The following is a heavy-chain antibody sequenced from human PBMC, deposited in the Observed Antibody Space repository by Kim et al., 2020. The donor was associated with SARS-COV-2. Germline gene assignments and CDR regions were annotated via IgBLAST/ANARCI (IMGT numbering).Heavy chain of an antibody. Sequence: SETLSLTCTVSGGSISSSSYYWGWIRQPPGKGLEWIGSIYYSGSTYYNPSLKSRVTISVDTSKNQFSLKLSSVTAADTAVYYCARRIRGGGAGFDYWGQGTLVTVSS. V-gene: IGHV4-39*01. CDR2: IYYSGST. J-gene: IGHJ4*02. D-gene: IGHD3-10*01. CDR3: ARRIRGGGAGFDY. CDR1: GGSISSSSYY.